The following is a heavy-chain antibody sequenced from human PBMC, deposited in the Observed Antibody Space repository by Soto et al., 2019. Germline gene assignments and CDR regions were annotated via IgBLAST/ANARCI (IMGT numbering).Heavy chain of an antibody. Sequence: SVKVSCKASGGGNLRDYRTTWVRRAPGQGLEWMGGIIPKLGSANYAQKFQGRVTITADESTNSVYMELRSLRSDDTAVYYCVRGGEGYNFGADYWGQGTPVTVSS. CDR2: IIPKLGSA. J-gene: IGHJ4*02. D-gene: IGHD5-12*01. CDR3: VRGGEGYNFGADY. V-gene: IGHV1-69*13. CDR1: GGGNLRDYR.